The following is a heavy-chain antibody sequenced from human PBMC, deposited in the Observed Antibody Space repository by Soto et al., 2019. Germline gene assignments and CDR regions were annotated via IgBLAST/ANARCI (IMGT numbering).Heavy chain of an antibody. V-gene: IGHV1-46*01. J-gene: IGHJ4*02. CDR1: GYSFTSTY. CDR3: ALKVVTYYDN. Sequence: QVQLVQSGAEVKKPGASVRIYCRASGYSFTSTYVDWVRQAPGQGPEWMGIINPAGGTTYYAQKFQGRLTITSDTSTDTVFMDLNDLTSEDTAIYFCALKVVTYYDNWGQGTPLTVSS. D-gene: IGHD2-21*02. CDR2: INPAGGTT.